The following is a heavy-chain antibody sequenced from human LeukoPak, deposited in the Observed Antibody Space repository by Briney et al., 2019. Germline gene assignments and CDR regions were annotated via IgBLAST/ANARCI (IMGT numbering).Heavy chain of an antibody. CDR3: ARGWFDL. CDR2: ISTSGSPI. Sequence: GGSLRLSCAASGFTFSTYEMNWVRQPPGKGLEWVSYISTSGSPIYYADSVEGRFTIFRDDAKNSLYLEMNSLRAEDTSIYYCARGWFDLWGQGTLVTVSS. CDR1: GFTFSTYE. V-gene: IGHV3-48*03. J-gene: IGHJ5*02.